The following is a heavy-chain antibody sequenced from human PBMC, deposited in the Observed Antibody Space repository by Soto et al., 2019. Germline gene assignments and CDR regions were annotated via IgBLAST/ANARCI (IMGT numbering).Heavy chain of an antibody. J-gene: IGHJ4*02. D-gene: IGHD6-19*01. CDR3: ARLAVAAALED. V-gene: IGHV4-59*08. CDR2: IYYSGST. Sequence: KQSQTLSLTCTVSGGSISSYYWSWIRQPPGKGLEWIGYIYYSGSTNYNPSLKSRVTISVDTSKNQFSLKLSSVTAADTAVYYCARLAVAAALEDWGQGTLVTVSS. CDR1: GGSISSYY.